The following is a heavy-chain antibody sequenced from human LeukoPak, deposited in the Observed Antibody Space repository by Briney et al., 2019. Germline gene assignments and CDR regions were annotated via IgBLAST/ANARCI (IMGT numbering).Heavy chain of an antibody. D-gene: IGHD3-3*01. CDR3: ARNYDFWNGYYFDY. CDR1: GFTFSSYA. Sequence: GGSLRLSCAASGFTFSSYAMSWVRQAPGKGLEWVSAISGSGGSTYYADSVKGRFTISRDNSKNTLYLQMNSLRAEDTAVYYCARNYDFWNGYYFDYWGQGTLVTVSS. V-gene: IGHV3-23*01. J-gene: IGHJ4*02. CDR2: ISGSGGST.